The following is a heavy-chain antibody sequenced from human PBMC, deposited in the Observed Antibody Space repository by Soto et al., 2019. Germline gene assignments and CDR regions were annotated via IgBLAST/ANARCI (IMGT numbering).Heavy chain of an antibody. V-gene: IGHV4-59*08. D-gene: IGHD2-2*01. Sequence: PSVTLSLTCTVSGRSLSSYYWSWIRQPPGKGLEWIGYIYYSGSTNYNPSLKSRVTISVDTSKNLFSRDLSSVTAADTAVYYWARHNIVVVSVFIFPHAPNYIYVCAQGTSVPVS. CDR3: ARHNIVVVSVFIFPHAPNYIYV. J-gene: IGHJ6*03. CDR1: GRSLSSYY. CDR2: IYYSGST.